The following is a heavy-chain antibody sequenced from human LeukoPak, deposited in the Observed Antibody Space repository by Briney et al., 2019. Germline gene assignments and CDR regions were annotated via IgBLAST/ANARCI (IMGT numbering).Heavy chain of an antibody. J-gene: IGHJ4*02. Sequence: PGGSLRLSCAASGFTFSSYSFNWVRQAPGKGLEWVSYISRTTSYADSVKGRFTISRDNAKSSLYLQMNSLRAEDTSVYYCVRGSLRLRAYYFDYWGQGTLVTVSS. CDR1: GFTFSSYS. CDR3: VRGSLRLRAYYFDY. V-gene: IGHV3-48*01. D-gene: IGHD3-10*01. CDR2: ISRTT.